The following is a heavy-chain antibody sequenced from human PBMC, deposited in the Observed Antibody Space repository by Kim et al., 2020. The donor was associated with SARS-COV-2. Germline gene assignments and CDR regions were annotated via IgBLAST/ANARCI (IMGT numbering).Heavy chain of an antibody. J-gene: IGHJ4*02. CDR3: ARRYGVY. Sequence: SETLSLTCTVSGGSISSGGYYWSWIRQHPGKGLEWIGHIFSSGSTHYNLSLRGRLTISVDTSKNHFSLKLASVTAADTAVYYFARRYGVYLGQGILVT. CDR2: IFSSGST. CDR1: GGSISSGGYY. D-gene: IGHD4-17*01. V-gene: IGHV4-31*03.